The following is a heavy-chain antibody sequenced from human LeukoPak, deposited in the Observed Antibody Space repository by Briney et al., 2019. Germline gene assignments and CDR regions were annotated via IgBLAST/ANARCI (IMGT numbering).Heavy chain of an antibody. J-gene: IGHJ4*02. CDR3: AKDLESYPGDY. CDR1: GFTFSSYW. D-gene: IGHD1-26*01. V-gene: IGHV3-7*01. Sequence: LSGGSLRLSCAASGFTFSSYWMSWVRQAPGKGLEWVANIKQDGSEKYYVDSVKGRFTISRDNAKSSLYLQMNSLRAEDTAVYYCAKDLESYPGDYWGQGTLVTVSS. CDR2: IKQDGSEK.